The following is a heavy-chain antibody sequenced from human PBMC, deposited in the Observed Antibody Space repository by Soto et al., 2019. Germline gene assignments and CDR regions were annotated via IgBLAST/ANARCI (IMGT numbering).Heavy chain of an antibody. D-gene: IGHD6-13*01. J-gene: IGHJ4*02. Sequence: ASVKVSCKASGYTFTSYAMHWVRQAPGQRLEWMGWINAGNGNTKYSQKFQGRVTITRDTSASTAYMELSSLRSEDTAVYYCARGTKQQLVPEYWGQGTLVTVSS. CDR3: ARGTKQQLVPEY. CDR2: INAGNGNT. V-gene: IGHV1-3*01. CDR1: GYTFTSYA.